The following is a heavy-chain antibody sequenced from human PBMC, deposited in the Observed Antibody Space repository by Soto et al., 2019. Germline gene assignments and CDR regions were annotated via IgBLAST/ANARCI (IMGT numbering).Heavy chain of an antibody. D-gene: IGHD2-15*01. V-gene: IGHV3-23*01. CDR2: ISPSGGSR. CDR1: GFTFSSYS. J-gene: IGHJ4*02. Sequence: XGSLRLSCSAAGFTFSSYSMIWVRQTPGKGLEWVSSISPSGGSRFYADSVKGRFSISRDNSENTLYLQMNSVRAEDTATYFCARLDPGYCSSSSCRDFDYWGQGTLVTVSS. CDR3: ARLDPGYCSSSSCRDFDY.